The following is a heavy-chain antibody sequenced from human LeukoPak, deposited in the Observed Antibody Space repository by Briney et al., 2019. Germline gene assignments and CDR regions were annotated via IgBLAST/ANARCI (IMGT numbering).Heavy chain of an antibody. CDR2: ISSSSSYI. CDR1: GFTFSSYS. D-gene: IGHD2-2*02. CDR3: AKDHCSSTSCYKKGYYYYMDV. Sequence: GGSLRLSCAASGFTFSSYSMNWVRQAPGKGLEWVSSISSSSSYIYYADSVKGRFTISRDNSKNTLYLQMNSLRAEDTAVYYCAKDHCSSTSCYKKGYYYYMDVWGKGTTVTISS. J-gene: IGHJ6*03. V-gene: IGHV3-21*01.